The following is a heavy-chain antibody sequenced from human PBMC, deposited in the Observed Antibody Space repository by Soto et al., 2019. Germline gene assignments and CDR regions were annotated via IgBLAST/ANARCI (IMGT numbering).Heavy chain of an antibody. CDR1: GFTFSSYA. CDR3: ARDSRYDFWSSYPDY. J-gene: IGHJ4*02. D-gene: IGHD3-3*01. Sequence: QVQLVESGGGVVQPGRSLRLSCAASGFTFSSYAMHWVRQAPGKGLEWVAVISYDGSNKYYADSVKGRFTISKDNSKNTLYLPMNSLSAEDTAEYYCARDSRYDFWSSYPDYWGQGTLVTVSS. V-gene: IGHV3-30-3*01. CDR2: ISYDGSNK.